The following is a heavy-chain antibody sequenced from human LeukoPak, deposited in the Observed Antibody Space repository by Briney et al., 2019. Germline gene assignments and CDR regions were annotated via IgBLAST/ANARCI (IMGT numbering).Heavy chain of an antibody. Sequence: SETLSLTCTVSGGSISSYYWSWIRQPPGKGLEWIGYIYYSGSTNYNPSLKSRVTISVDTSKNQFSLKLSSVTAADTAVYYCARGLEGYDFWGALDVWGKGTTVTVSS. D-gene: IGHD3-3*01. J-gene: IGHJ6*04. CDR2: IYYSGST. CDR3: ARGLEGYDFWGALDV. CDR1: GGSISSYY. V-gene: IGHV4-59*12.